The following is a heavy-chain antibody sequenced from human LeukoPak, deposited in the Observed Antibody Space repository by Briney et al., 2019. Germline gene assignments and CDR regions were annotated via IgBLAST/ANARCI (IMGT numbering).Heavy chain of an antibody. D-gene: IGHD3-22*01. CDR2: ISYDGSNK. CDR1: GFTFSSYG. Sequence: GGSLRLSCAASGFTFSSYGMHWVRQAPGKGLEWVAVISYDGSNKYYADSVKGRFTISRDDSNNTLYLQMNSLRAEDTAVYYCAKGSRSSGHYSDYWGQGTLVTVSS. J-gene: IGHJ4*02. CDR3: AKGSRSSGHYSDY. V-gene: IGHV3-30*18.